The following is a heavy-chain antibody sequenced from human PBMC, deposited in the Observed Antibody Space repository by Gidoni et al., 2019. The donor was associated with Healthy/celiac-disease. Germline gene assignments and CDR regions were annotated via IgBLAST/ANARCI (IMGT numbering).Heavy chain of an antibody. V-gene: IGHV4-34*01. CDR2: INHSGST. CDR1: GGSFSGYY. Sequence: QVQLLQWGAGLLKPSEPLSPTCAVYGGSFSGYYWSWIRQPPGKGLEWIGEINHSGSTNYNPYLKSRVTISVDTSKNQFSLKLSSVTAADTAVYYCARAPQQWLTPYYFDYWGQGTLVTVSS. CDR3: ARAPQQWLTPYYFDY. D-gene: IGHD6-19*01. J-gene: IGHJ4*02.